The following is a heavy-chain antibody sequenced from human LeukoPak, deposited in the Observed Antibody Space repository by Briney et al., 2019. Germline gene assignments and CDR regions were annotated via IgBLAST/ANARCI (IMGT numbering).Heavy chain of an antibody. J-gene: IGHJ4*02. CDR2: IRYDGSNK. V-gene: IGHV3-30*02. CDR3: AKQGSGSSGALDY. D-gene: IGHD1-26*01. CDR1: GFTFSSYG. Sequence: GGSLRLSCAASGFTFSSYGMHWVRQAPGKGLEWVAFIRYDGSNKYYADSVKGRFTISRDNSKNTLYLQMNSLRAEDTAVYYCAKQGSGSSGALDYWGQGTLVTVSS.